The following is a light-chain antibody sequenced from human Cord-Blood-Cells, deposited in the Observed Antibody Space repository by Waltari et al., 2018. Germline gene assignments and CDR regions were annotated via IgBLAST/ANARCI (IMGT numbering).Light chain of an antibody. CDR2: EVS. CDR3: SSYAGSNNYV. J-gene: IGLJ1*01. CDR1: SSDVGGYNY. V-gene: IGLV2-8*01. Sequence: QSALTQPPSASGSPGQSVTISCTGTSSDVGGYNYVSWYQQHPGKAPTLMIYEVSTRPSGVPDRFSGSKSGNTASLTVSGLQAEDEADYCCSSYAGSNNYVFGTGTKVTVL.